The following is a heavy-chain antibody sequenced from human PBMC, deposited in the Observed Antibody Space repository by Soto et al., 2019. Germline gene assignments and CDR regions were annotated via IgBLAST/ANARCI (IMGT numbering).Heavy chain of an antibody. D-gene: IGHD1-1*01. Sequence: PSETLSLTCTVSGGSISSYYWSWIRQPPGKGLEWIGYTYYSGSTNYSPSLKSRVTMSVDTSKNQFSLKLNSVTAADTAMYYCARAFSFDWYKYYFDYWGQGPLVTVS. CDR3: ARAFSFDWYKYYFDY. CDR1: GGSISSYY. V-gene: IGHV4-59*08. J-gene: IGHJ4*02. CDR2: TYYSGST.